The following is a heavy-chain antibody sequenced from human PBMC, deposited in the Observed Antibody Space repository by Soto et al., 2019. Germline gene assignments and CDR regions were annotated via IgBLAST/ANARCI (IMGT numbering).Heavy chain of an antibody. CDR2: IYYSGST. CDR3: AREREAGKSLDY. D-gene: IGHD6-19*01. J-gene: IGHJ4*02. Sequence: PSETLSLTCTVSGGSISSHYWSWIRQPPGKGLEWIGYIYYSGSTNYNPSLKSRVTISVDTAKKQISLKLRSVTAADTAVYYCAREREAGKSLDYWGQGTLVTVSS. CDR1: GGSISSHY. V-gene: IGHV4-59*11.